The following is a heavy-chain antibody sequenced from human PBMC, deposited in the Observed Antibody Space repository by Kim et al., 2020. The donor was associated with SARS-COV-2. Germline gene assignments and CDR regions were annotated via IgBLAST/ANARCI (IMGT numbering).Heavy chain of an antibody. CDR2: IKSETDGGTT. CDR1: GFTFSNAW. J-gene: IGHJ3*02. V-gene: IGHV3-15*01. Sequence: GGSLRLSCAASGFTFSNAWMRWARQAPGKGLEWVGRIKSETDGGTTDYTAPVKGRFTISRDDSKDTLYLQMNNLKTEDTAVYYCITEIGSCYDSSGYYFLASFQIGGQGTMVTVSS. D-gene: IGHD3-22*01. CDR3: ITEIGSCYDSSGYYFLASFQI.